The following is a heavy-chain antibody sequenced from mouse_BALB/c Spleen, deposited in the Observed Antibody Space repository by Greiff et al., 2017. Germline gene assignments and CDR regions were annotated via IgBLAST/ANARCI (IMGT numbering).Heavy chain of an antibody. CDR3: ARDQVHYAMDY. CDR1: GYSITSGYY. V-gene: IGHV3-6*02. Sequence: EVQLQESGPGLVKPSQSLSLTCSVTGYSITSGYYWNWIRQFPGNKLEWMGYISYDGSNNYNPSLKNRISITRDTSKNQFFLKLNSVTTEDTATYYCARDQVHYAMDYWGQGTSVTVSS. CDR2: ISYDGSN. J-gene: IGHJ4*01.